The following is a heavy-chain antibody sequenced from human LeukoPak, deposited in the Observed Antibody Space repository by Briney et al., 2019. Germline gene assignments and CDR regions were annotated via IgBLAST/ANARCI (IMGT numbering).Heavy chain of an antibody. D-gene: IGHD1-20*01. V-gene: IGHV3-21*01. CDR3: ARTHGTLTGTGFDY. Sequence: GGSLRLSCAASGFTFSSYSMNWVRQAPGKGLEWVSYISSSSNYINYADSVKGRFTISRDNAKNSLYLQMNSLRAEDTAVYYCARTHGTLTGTGFDYWGQGTLVTVSS. CDR2: ISSSSNYI. J-gene: IGHJ4*02. CDR1: GFTFSSYS.